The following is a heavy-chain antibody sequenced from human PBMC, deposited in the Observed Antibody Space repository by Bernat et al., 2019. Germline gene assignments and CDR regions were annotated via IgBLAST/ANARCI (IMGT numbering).Heavy chain of an antibody. CDR2: IKSKTDGGTT. CDR1: GFTFSNAW. D-gene: IGHD2/OR15-2a*01. Sequence: EVQLVESGGGLVKPGGSLRLSCAASGFTFSNAWMSWVRQAPGKGLEWVGRIKSKTDGGTTDYAAPVKGRFTISRDESKNTLYLKMNSLKAEDTAVYYCTTDSWSTRLHDAFDIWGQGTMVTVSS. J-gene: IGHJ3*02. CDR3: TTDSWSTRLHDAFDI. V-gene: IGHV3-15*01.